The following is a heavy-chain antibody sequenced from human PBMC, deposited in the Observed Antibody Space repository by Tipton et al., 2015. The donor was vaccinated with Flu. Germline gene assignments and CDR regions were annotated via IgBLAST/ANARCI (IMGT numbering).Heavy chain of an antibody. CDR1: GFTFTTYW. CDR2: INQDGTEE. V-gene: IGHV3-7*01. Sequence: GSLRLSCIASGFTFTTYWMHWVRQAPGKGPEWVANINQDGTEEYFLDSVKGRFTISRDNAKNSVFLQMNNLRVEDTAVYYCATMIFGWGKGTLVTVSS. J-gene: IGHJ1*01. D-gene: IGHD3/OR15-3a*01. CDR3: ATMIFG.